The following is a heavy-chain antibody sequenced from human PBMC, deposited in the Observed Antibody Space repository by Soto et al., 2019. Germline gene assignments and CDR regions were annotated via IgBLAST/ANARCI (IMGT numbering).Heavy chain of an antibody. CDR1: GFTFSNFW. J-gene: IGHJ5*02. Sequence: GGSLRLSCAASGFTFSNFWVHWVRQAPGKGLVWVSRASPDGSSTSYADSVKGRFTISRDNAKNMLYMEMNSLRAEDTAVYYCASHGSGDYFWFDPWGQGTLVTVSS. V-gene: IGHV3-74*01. CDR2: ASPDGSST. CDR3: ASHGSGDYFWFDP. D-gene: IGHD4-17*01.